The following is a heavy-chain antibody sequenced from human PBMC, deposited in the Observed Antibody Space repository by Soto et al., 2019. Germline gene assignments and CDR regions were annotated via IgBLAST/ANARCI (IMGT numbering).Heavy chain of an antibody. D-gene: IGHD6-19*01. CDR1: GFTFRSYS. V-gene: IGHV3-21*01. J-gene: IGHJ3*02. CDR2: ISSSSSYI. Sequence: PVGSLRLSCAASGFTFRSYSMNWVRQARGKGLEWVSSISSSSSYIYYADSVKGRFTISRDNAKNSLYLQMNSLRAEDTAVYYCARDEEQWLVRGNAFDIWGQGTTVTVSS. CDR3: ARDEEQWLVRGNAFDI.